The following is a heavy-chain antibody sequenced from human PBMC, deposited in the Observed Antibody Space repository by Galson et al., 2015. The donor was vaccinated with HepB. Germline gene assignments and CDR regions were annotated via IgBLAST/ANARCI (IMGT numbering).Heavy chain of an antibody. CDR1: GYTFTTYA. D-gene: IGHD3-22*01. Sequence: SVKVSCKASGYTFTTYAIHWVRQAPGQRLEWMGWINADNATTKYSQKFQGRVTITRDTSASTAYMELSSLRSEDTAVYYCASLRRDYYDSSGLNPDAFDIWGQGTMVTVSP. CDR3: ASLRRDYYDSSGLNPDAFDI. CDR2: INADNATT. J-gene: IGHJ3*02. V-gene: IGHV1-3*01.